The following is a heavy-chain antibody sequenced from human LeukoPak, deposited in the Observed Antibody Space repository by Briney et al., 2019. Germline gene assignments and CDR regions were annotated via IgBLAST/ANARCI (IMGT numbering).Heavy chain of an antibody. Sequence: SGTLSLTCTVSGGSISSGGYYWSWIRQHPGKGLEWIGYIYYSGSTYYNPSLKSRVTISVDTSKNQFSLKLSSVTAADTAVYYCARAGDCSSTSCYTGQLWFDPWGQGTLVTVSS. J-gene: IGHJ5*02. CDR2: IYYSGST. V-gene: IGHV4-31*03. D-gene: IGHD2-2*02. CDR1: GGSISSGGYY. CDR3: ARAGDCSSTSCYTGQLWFDP.